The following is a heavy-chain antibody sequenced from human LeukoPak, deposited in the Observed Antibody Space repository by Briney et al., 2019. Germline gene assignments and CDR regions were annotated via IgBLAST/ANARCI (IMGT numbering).Heavy chain of an antibody. D-gene: IGHD2-21*02. J-gene: IGHJ4*02. V-gene: IGHV3-43*02. CDR2: ISGDGGST. CDR1: GFTFDDYA. CDR3: AKAIFNLAYCGGDCYSGFDY. Sequence: GGSLRLSCAASGFTFDDYAMHWGRQAPGKGLDWVSLISGDGGSTYYADSVKGRFTISRDNSKNSLYLQMNSLRTEDTALYYCAKAIFNLAYCGGDCYSGFDYWGQGTLVTVSS.